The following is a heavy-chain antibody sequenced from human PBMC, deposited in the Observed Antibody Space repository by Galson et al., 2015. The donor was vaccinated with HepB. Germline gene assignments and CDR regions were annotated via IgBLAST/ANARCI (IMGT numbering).Heavy chain of an antibody. CDR3: ARGGRVAAAGKNPYYYYYYMDV. CDR2: INAGNGNT. V-gene: IGHV1-3*01. CDR1: GYTFTSYA. D-gene: IGHD6-13*01. J-gene: IGHJ6*03. Sequence: SVKVSCKASGYTFTSYAMHWVRQAPGQRLEWMGWINAGNGNTKYSQKFQGRVTITRDTSASTAYMELSSLRSEDTAVYYCARGGRVAAAGKNPYYYYYYMDVWGKGTTVTVSS.